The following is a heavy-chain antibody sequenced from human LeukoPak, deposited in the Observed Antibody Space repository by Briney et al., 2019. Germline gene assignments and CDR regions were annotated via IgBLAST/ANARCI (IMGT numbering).Heavy chain of an antibody. CDR2: INSNSGGS. Sequence: ASVKLSCNASGYTFTAYYMHWMRQPPAPGLEWMGWINSNSGGSNYAQKFQGRVTMTRDTSISTAYMELSRLRADDTAVYYCAREFLVGAKTGDHWGQGTLVTVSS. V-gene: IGHV1-2*02. CDR3: AREFLVGAKTGDH. J-gene: IGHJ4*02. CDR1: GYTFTAYY. D-gene: IGHD1-26*01.